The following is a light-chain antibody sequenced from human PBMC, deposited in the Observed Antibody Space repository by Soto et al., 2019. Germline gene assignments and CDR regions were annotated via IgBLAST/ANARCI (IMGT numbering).Light chain of an antibody. CDR3: QQYGSSPLT. Sequence: EIVLTQSPGTLSLSPGERATLSCRASQSVSSSYLAWYQQKPGQAPRFLIYGATTRASGIPDRFSGSGSGTDFTLTISRLEPEDFAVYYCQQYGSSPLTFGGGTKVAIK. CDR1: QSVSSSY. CDR2: GAT. V-gene: IGKV3-20*01. J-gene: IGKJ4*01.